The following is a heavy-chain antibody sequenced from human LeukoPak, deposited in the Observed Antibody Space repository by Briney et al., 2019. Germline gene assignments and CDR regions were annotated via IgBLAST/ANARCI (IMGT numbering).Heavy chain of an antibody. Sequence: GGSLRLSCAASGFTFSSYGMHWVRQAPGKGLEWVAVISYDGSNKYYADSVKGRFTISRDNSKNTLYLQMNSLRAEDTAVYYCANSIAAAVADYWGQGTLVTVSS. J-gene: IGHJ4*02. CDR1: GFTFSSYG. V-gene: IGHV3-30*18. CDR2: ISYDGSNK. CDR3: ANSIAAAVADY. D-gene: IGHD6-13*01.